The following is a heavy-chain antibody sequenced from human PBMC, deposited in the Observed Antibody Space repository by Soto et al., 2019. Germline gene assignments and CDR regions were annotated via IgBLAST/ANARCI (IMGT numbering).Heavy chain of an antibody. Sequence: GVSRRLSCADCGLNCDDFAIHRFRHAPGKGLEWVDNIKQDGGETNYVDSVKGRFTISRDNARSSLYLQMNDLRAEDTAMYYCAKYSVSHFVYWCTALLVTVST. V-gene: IGHV3-7*01. D-gene: IGHD5-12*01. CDR3: AKYSVSHFVY. CDR2: IKQDGGET. J-gene: IGHJ4*02. CDR1: GLNCDDFA.